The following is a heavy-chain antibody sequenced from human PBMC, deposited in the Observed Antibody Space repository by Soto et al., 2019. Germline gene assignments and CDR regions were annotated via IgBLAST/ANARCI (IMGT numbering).Heavy chain of an antibody. CDR1: GGSISSGGYS. D-gene: IGHD3-10*01. Sequence: QLQLQESGSGLVKPSQTLSLTCAVSGGSISSGGYSWSWIRQPPGKGLEWIGYIYHSGSTYYNPSLWSRITLSLVGSKNQFSPKLSSVPSADTAVNSCSREGGLWFGDHDSHGLDVWGQGTTVTVSS. V-gene: IGHV4-30-2*01. J-gene: IGHJ6*02. CDR2: IYHSGST. CDR3: SREGGLWFGDHDSHGLDV.